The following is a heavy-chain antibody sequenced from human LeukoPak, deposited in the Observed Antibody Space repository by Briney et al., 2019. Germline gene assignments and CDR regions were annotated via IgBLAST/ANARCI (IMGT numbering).Heavy chain of an antibody. J-gene: IGHJ5*02. D-gene: IGHD5-18*01. CDR1: GVSINSYY. V-gene: IGHV4-59*08. CDR2: IYYSGST. CDR3: ARRIPWFDP. Sequence: SETLSLTCSVSGVSINSYYWSWIRQPPGKGLEWIGYIYYSGSTYYNPSLKSRVTISVDTSKNQFSLKLSSVTAADTAVYYCARRIPWFDPWGQGTLVTVSS.